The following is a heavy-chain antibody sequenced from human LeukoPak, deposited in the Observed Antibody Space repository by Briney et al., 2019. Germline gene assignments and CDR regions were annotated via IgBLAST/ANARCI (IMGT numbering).Heavy chain of an antibody. CDR1: GVTFSIYA. CDR2: ISADGSEK. CDR3: ARDAPYRGGCCAFAI. D-gene: IGHD6-19*01. Sequence: GGALRLSRVRSGVTFSIYALHCRPDAPGKRLECVALISADGSEKYYEDSVQGRFTMSRDHPKNPFFLQMNSARTEHKAVYYCARDAPYRGGCCAFAIRRQGTTLTVSS. V-gene: IGHV3-30-3*01. J-gene: IGHJ3*02.